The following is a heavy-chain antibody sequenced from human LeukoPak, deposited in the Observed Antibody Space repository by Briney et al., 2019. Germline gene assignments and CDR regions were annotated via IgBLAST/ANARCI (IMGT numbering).Heavy chain of an antibody. Sequence: GGSLRLSCAASGLSFSGSAIHWVRQASGRGLEWLGRIRSKANSYVTAYAASVNGRFIISRDDSRDTAYLQMNSLQTEDTAVYYCTRHSDKYCSGAGCYVYNFYGMDVWGQGTTVTVSS. CDR3: TRHSDKYCSGAGCYVYNFYGMDV. D-gene: IGHD2-15*01. CDR2: IRSKANSYVT. J-gene: IGHJ6*02. V-gene: IGHV3-73*01. CDR1: GLSFSGSA.